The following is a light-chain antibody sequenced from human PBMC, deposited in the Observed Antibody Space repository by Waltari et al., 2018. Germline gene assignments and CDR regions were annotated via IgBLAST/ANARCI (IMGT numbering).Light chain of an antibody. CDR3: QQYYSTPYT. CDR1: QSVLYSSNNKNY. J-gene: IGKJ2*01. CDR2: WAS. Sequence: DIVMTQSPDSLAVSLGERATINCKSSQSVLYSSNNKNYLAWYQQKPGQPPKLLIYWASTRESVVPDRVSGRGSGTDFTLTISSLQAEDVAVYYCQQYYSTPYTFGQGTKLEIK. V-gene: IGKV4-1*01.